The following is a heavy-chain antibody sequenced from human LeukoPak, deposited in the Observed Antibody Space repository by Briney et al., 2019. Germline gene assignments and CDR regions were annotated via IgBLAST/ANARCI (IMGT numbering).Heavy chain of an antibody. J-gene: IGHJ4*02. CDR3: ATSRAFDY. CDR2: IKEDGTDI. Sequence: PGGSLRLSCAASGFTFSNYWMSWVRQAPGKGLERVANIKEDGTDIYYVDSVKGRFTISRDNAKDSLYLQINSLRVEDTAVYYCATSRAFDYWGQGTLVTVSS. V-gene: IGHV3-7*03. CDR1: GFTFSNYW.